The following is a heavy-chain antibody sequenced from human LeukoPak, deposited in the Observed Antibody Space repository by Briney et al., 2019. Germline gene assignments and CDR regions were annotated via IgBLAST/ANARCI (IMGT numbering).Heavy chain of an antibody. J-gene: IGHJ4*02. CDR2: INPNSGGT. D-gene: IGHD3-22*01. V-gene: IGHV1-2*02. Sequence: ASVKVSCKASGYTFTSYDINWVRQASGQGLEWMGWINPNSGGTNYAQKFQGRVTMTRDTSISTAYMELSRLRSDDTAVYYCASYDSSGYGFDYWGQGTLVTVSS. CDR3: ASYDSSGYGFDY. CDR1: GYTFTSYD.